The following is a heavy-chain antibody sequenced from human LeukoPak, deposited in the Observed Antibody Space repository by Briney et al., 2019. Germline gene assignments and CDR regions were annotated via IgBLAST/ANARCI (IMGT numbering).Heavy chain of an antibody. Sequence: SETLSLTCTVSGGSISSYYWSWIRQPPGKGLEWIGYIYYSGSTNYNPSLKSRVTISVDTSKNQFSLKLSSVTAADTAVYYCARDHYDSSGYYYVHYWGQGTLVTVSS. CDR1: GGSISSYY. D-gene: IGHD3-22*01. V-gene: IGHV4-59*12. CDR2: IYYSGST. CDR3: ARDHYDSSGYYYVHY. J-gene: IGHJ4*02.